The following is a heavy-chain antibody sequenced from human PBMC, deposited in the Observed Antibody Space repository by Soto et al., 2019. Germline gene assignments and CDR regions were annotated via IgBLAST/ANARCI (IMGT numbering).Heavy chain of an antibody. CDR3: ARRYSGYGDP. CDR1: C. V-gene: IGHV4-59*08. CDR2: IYFSGSA. D-gene: IGHD5-12*01. Sequence: CWSWIRQPPGKGLEWIGYIYFSGSANYNPSLKSRVTISVDTSKNQFSLKLSSVTAADTAVYYCARRYSGYGDPWGQGTLVTVSS. J-gene: IGHJ5*02.